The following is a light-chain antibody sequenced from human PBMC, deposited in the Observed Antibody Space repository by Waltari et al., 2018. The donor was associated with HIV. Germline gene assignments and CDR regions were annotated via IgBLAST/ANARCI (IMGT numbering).Light chain of an antibody. J-gene: IGKJ4*01. V-gene: IGKV2-28*01. CDR3: MQGLQTPQVT. CDR2: LGS. CDR1: QNLLARHGYNY. Sequence: DIVLSQSPHSLSVTPGGQAPISCRSRQNLLARHGYNYLDWYLQKPGQSPQLLIYLGSNRASGVPDRFSGSGSGTDFTLKISRVEAEDVGIYYCMQGLQTPQVTFGGGTKVEIK.